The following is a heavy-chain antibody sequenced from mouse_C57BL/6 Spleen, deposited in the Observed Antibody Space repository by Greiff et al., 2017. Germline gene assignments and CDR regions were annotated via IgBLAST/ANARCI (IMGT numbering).Heavy chain of an antibody. CDR3: AKEAYGDY. CDR2: IDPSDSYT. D-gene: IGHD1-1*01. J-gene: IGHJ2*01. V-gene: IGHV1-59*01. CDR1: GYTFTSYW. Sequence: VQLQQPGAELVRPGASVKLSCKASGYTFTSYWMHWVKQRPGQGLEWIGVIDPSDSYTNYNQKFKGKATLTVYTSTSTAYMQLSSLTSEDSAVYYCAKEAYGDYWGQGTTLTVSS.